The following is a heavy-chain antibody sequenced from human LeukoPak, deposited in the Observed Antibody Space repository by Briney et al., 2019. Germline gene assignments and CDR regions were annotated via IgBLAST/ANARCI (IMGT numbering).Heavy chain of an antibody. CDR3: AKDRTDPHSSSWRTNYFDL. CDR2: TSYDGSNK. Sequence: PGGSLRLSCAASGFTFSSYAMHWVRQAPGKGLEWVAVTSYDGSNKYYADSVKGRFTISRDNSKDTLYLEMNSLTTEDTAIYYCAKDRTDPHSSSWRTNYFDLWGQGTLVTVSS. V-gene: IGHV3-30-3*02. J-gene: IGHJ4*02. CDR1: GFTFSSYA. D-gene: IGHD6-13*01.